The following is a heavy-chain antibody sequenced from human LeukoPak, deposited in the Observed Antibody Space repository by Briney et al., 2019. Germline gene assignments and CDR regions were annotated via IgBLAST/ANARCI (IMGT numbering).Heavy chain of an antibody. J-gene: IGHJ5*02. Sequence: PSETLSLTCTVSGGSISSGGYYWSWIRQHPGKGLEWIGYIYYSGSTYYNPSLKSRVTISVDTSKNQFSLKLSSVTAADTAVYYCAREGAQYYYGSGSRAQNWFDPWGQGTLVTVSS. CDR3: AREGAQYYYGSGSRAQNWFDP. V-gene: IGHV4-31*03. D-gene: IGHD3-10*01. CDR1: GGSISSGGYY. CDR2: IYYSGST.